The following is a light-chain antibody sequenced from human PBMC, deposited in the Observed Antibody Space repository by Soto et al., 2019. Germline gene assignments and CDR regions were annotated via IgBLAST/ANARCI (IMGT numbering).Light chain of an antibody. CDR2: DVT. CDR1: TSDVGGYNY. Sequence: QSVLTQPASVSGSPGRSITISCTGTTSDVGGYNYVSWYQQHPGKAPKLIIFDVTDRPSGVSDRFSGSKSGNTASLTITGVQAEDEADYYCTSYTSNSTLVFGGGTKLTV. J-gene: IGLJ3*02. CDR3: TSYTSNSTLV. V-gene: IGLV2-14*03.